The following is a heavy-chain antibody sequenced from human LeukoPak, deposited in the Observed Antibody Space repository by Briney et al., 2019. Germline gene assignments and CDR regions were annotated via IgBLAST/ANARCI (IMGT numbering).Heavy chain of an antibody. CDR2: IFPILGIA. V-gene: IGHV1-69*10. D-gene: IGHD3-16*01. Sequence: GASVKVSCKASGGTFSSYAISWVRQAPGQGLEWMGGIFPILGIANYAQKFQGRVTITADKSTSTAYMELSSLRSEDTAVYYCARDLYDWEYWGQGTLVTVSS. CDR1: GGTFSSYA. CDR3: ARDLYDWEY. J-gene: IGHJ4*02.